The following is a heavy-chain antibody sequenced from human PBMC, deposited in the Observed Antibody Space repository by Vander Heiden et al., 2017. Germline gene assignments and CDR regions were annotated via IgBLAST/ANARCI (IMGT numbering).Heavy chain of an antibody. V-gene: IGHV3-53*02. CDR1: GFLVSNNS. J-gene: IGHJ4*02. CDR3: STAPPHYYDSSGLASYSFDN. D-gene: IGHD3-22*01. Sequence: EVQLVETGGGLILHGGSLRLSCAASGFLVSNNSMGWVGQAPGKGLEWVSVIYADGSTYYADSVKGRFTISRDNSKNTLSLQMNSLRVEDTAVYYCSTAPPHYYDSSGLASYSFDNWGQGTLVTVSS. CDR2: IYADGST.